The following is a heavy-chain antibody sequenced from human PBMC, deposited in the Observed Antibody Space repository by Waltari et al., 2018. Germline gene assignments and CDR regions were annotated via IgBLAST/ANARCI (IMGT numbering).Heavy chain of an antibody. V-gene: IGHV2-5*02. CDR1: DFSLSTSGVG. D-gene: IGHD6-19*01. CDR2: IYWDGDK. J-gene: IGHJ4*02. CDR3: VRYVSGWYAPDY. Sequence: QITLKESGPTVVKPTQTLTLTCTFSDFSLSTSGVGVGWIRQPPGKALEWLALIYWDGDKRYSPSLKTMITRTKEASTNQVVLTMTTMDPVDTATYFCVRYVSGWYAPDYWGQGTLVTVSS.